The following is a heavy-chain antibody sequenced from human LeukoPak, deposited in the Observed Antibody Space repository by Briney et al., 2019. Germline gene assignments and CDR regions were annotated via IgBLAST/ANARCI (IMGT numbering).Heavy chain of an antibody. Sequence: GGSLRLSCAASGFTFISYWMHWVRQAPGKGLVWVSRINSDGSSTSYADSVNGPFTISRDNAKHTLYLQMNSLRAEDPAVYYCARGDSSGWSYFDYWGQGTLVTVSS. V-gene: IGHV3-74*01. CDR3: ARGDSSGWSYFDY. CDR2: INSDGSST. D-gene: IGHD6-19*01. CDR1: GFTFISYW. J-gene: IGHJ4*02.